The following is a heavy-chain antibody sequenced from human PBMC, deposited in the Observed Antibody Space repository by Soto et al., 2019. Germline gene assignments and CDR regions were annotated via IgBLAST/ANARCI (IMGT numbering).Heavy chain of an antibody. J-gene: IGHJ4*02. CDR1: GFTFSSYG. CDR2: IWYDGSNK. Sequence: GGSLRLSCAASGFTFSSYGMHWVRQAPGKGLEWVAVIWYDGSNKYYADSVKGRFTISRDNSKNTLYLQMNSLRAEDTAVYYCARDYEVIAAAGTVDYWGQGTLVTVSS. CDR3: ARDYEVIAAAGTVDY. D-gene: IGHD6-13*01. V-gene: IGHV3-33*01.